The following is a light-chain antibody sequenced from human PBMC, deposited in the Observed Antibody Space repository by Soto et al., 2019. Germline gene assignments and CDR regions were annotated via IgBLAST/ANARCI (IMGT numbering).Light chain of an antibody. J-gene: IGKJ2*01. V-gene: IGKV3-20*01. Sequence: EIVFTQSPGTGSLSPGERATLSCRASQSVSSTYLAWYRHKPGQAPRLLIYGASSRAAGIPDRFSGSGSGTDFTLTISRLEPEDFAVYYCHHFGSSRHTFGQGTKVDIK. CDR1: QSVSSTY. CDR3: HHFGSSRHT. CDR2: GAS.